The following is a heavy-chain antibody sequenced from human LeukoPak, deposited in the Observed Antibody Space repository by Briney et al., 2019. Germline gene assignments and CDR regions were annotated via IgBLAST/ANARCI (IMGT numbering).Heavy chain of an antibody. CDR1: GFTFSSYS. J-gene: IGHJ4*02. V-gene: IGHV3-48*01. Sequence: PGGSLRLSCAASGFTFSSYSMNWVRQAPGKGLEWVSYISSSSSTIYYADSVKGRFTISRDNSKNTLYLQMNSLRAEDAAVYYCAKAAYWGQGTLVTVSS. CDR2: ISSSSSTI. CDR3: AKAAY.